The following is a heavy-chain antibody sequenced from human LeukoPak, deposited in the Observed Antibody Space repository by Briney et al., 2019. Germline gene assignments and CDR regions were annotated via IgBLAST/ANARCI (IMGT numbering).Heavy chain of an antibody. CDR2: INYGGST. Sequence: PGGSLTLSCSASGFTFGSSSFYWGRDRPGQGLGLVSVVSINYGGSTYYNPSLKSRVTMSLDKSENQFSLRLSSVTAADTAVYFCARDRPGEPLEYYFDPWGQGALVTVSS. V-gene: IGHV4-39*07. J-gene: IGHJ4*02. CDR3: ARDRPGEPLEYYFDP. CDR1: GFTFGSSSFY. D-gene: IGHD1-1*01.